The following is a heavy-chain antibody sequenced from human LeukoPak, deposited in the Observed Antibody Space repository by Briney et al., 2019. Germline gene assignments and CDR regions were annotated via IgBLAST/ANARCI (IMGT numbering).Heavy chain of an antibody. CDR2: ISYDGSNK. CDR3: AKERGYYYGSGSYFDY. D-gene: IGHD3-10*01. Sequence: GGALRLSCAGSGFTFSSYGMHWVRQAPGKGLEGVAVISYDGSNKYYADSVKGRFTISRDNSKNTLYLQMNSLRAEATAVYYCAKERGYYYGSGSYFDYWGQGTLVTVSS. CDR1: GFTFSSYG. V-gene: IGHV3-30*18. J-gene: IGHJ4*02.